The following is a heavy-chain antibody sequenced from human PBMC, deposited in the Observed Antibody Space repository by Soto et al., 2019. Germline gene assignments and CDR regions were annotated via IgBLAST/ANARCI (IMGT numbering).Heavy chain of an antibody. V-gene: IGHV3-21*01. CDR2: ISSSSSYI. Sequence: EVQLVESGGGLVKPGGSLRLSCAASGFTFSSYSMNWVRQAPGKGLEWVSSISSSSSYIYYADSVKGRFTISRDNAKNSLYLQMNSLRAEDTAVYYCAREGVGATPKRDAFDIWGQGTMVTVSS. J-gene: IGHJ3*02. CDR1: GFTFSSYS. D-gene: IGHD1-26*01. CDR3: AREGVGATPKRDAFDI.